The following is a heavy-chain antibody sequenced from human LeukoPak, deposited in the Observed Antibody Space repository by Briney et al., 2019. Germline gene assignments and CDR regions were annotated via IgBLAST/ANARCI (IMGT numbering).Heavy chain of an antibody. V-gene: IGHV4-4*07. J-gene: IGHJ5*02. D-gene: IGHD1-26*01. CDR3: ARTAVGATRNWFDP. CDR1: GGSISSYY. Sequence: SETLSLTCTVSGGSISSYYWSWIRQPAGKGLEWIGRIYTSGSTNYNPSLKSRVTMSVDTSKNQFSLKLCSVTAADTAVYYCARTAVGATRNWFDPWGQGTLVTVSS. CDR2: IYTSGST.